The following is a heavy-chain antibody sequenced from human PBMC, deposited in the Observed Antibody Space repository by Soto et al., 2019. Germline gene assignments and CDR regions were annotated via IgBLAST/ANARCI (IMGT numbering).Heavy chain of an antibody. Sequence: ASVKVSCKASGYTFTSYAMHWVRQAPGQRLEWMGWINAGNGNTKYSQKFQGRVTITRDTSASTAYMELSSLRSENTAVYYCARAKYYGSESYPSYYYYGMDVWGQGTTVTVSS. V-gene: IGHV1-3*01. J-gene: IGHJ6*02. CDR3: ARAKYYGSESYPSYYYYGMDV. D-gene: IGHD3-10*01. CDR2: INAGNGNT. CDR1: GYTFTSYA.